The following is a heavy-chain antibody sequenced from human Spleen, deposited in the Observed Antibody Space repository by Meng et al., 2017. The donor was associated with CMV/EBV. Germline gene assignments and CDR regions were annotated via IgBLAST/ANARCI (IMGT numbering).Heavy chain of an antibody. CDR1: GGSISSSNW. V-gene: IGHV4-4*02. J-gene: IGHJ4*02. CDR2: IYHSGST. D-gene: IGHD5-12*01. CDR3: ARREWLRSNYFDY. Sequence: VSGGSISSSNWWRWVRQPPGKGLEWMGEIYHSGSTNYNPSLKSRVTISVDKSKNQFSLKLSSVTAADTAVYYCARREWLRSNYFDYWGQGTLVTVSS.